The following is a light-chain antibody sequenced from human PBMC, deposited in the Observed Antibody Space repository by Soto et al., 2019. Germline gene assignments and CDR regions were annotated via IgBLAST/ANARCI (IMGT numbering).Light chain of an antibody. CDR1: SSNIGAGYD. CDR3: QSYDSSLSGSV. Sequence: QPVLTQPPSVSGAPGQRVTVSCTGSSSNIGAGYDVNWYQQLPGTAPKLLIFVNSDRPSGVPDRFSGSKSGTSASLAITGLQAEDEADYYCQSYDSSLSGSVFGGGTKLTVL. J-gene: IGLJ2*01. CDR2: VNS. V-gene: IGLV1-40*01.